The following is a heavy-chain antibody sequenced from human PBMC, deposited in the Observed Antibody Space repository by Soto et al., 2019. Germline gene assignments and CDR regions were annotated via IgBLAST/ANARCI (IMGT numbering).Heavy chain of an antibody. D-gene: IGHD3-16*01. CDR3: AKFRGPSYSYYYMDV. V-gene: IGHV3-23*01. J-gene: IGHJ6*03. CDR2: ISGSGRTT. CDR1: GFTFGTYA. Sequence: EVQLLESGGGLVQPGGSLRLFCAASGFTFGTYAMKWLRQAPGRGLECVSFISGSGRTTYYADSVKGQFTVSRDNSKNTMYLQMNSLRAEDTALYYCAKFRGPSYSYYYMDVWGKGTTVTVSS.